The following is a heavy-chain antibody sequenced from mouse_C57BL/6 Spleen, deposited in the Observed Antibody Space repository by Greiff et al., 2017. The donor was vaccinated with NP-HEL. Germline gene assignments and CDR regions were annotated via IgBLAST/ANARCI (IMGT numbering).Heavy chain of an antibody. CDR3: ARHDRDWFAY. J-gene: IGHJ3*01. CDR2: ISGGGGNT. CDR1: GFTFSSYT. V-gene: IGHV5-9*01. Sequence: EVNVVESGGGLVKPGGSLKLSCAASGFTFSSYTMSWVRQTPEKRLEWVATISGGGGNTYYPDSVKGRFTISRDNAKNTLYLQMSSLRSEDTALYYCARHDRDWFAYWGQGTLVTVSA.